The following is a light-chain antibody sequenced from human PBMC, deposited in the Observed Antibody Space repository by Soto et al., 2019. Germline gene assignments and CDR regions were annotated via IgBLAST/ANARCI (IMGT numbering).Light chain of an antibody. J-gene: IGKJ3*01. CDR1: QSVSSSY. Sequence: IVLTQSPGTLSLSPGERATLSCRASQSVSSSYLAWYQQKPGQAPRLLIYGASSRATGIPDRFSGSGSGTDFTLTISRLEAEAFAVYCCQQYGSSPLFTFGPGTKVDI. CDR2: GAS. V-gene: IGKV3-20*01. CDR3: QQYGSSPLFT.